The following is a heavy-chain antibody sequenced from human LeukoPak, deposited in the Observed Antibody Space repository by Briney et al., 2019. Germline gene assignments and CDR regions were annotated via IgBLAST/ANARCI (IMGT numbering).Heavy chain of an antibody. CDR3: ARGGGLIDY. V-gene: IGHV4-34*01. D-gene: IGHD4-23*01. CDR1: GGSFSGYY. CDR2: INHSGST. J-gene: IGHJ4*02. Sequence: SETLSLTCAVYGGSFSGYYWSWIRQPPGKGLEWIGEINHSGSTNYNPSLKSRVTISVDTSKNQFSLKLNSVTAADTAVYYCARGGGLIDYWGQGTLVTVSS.